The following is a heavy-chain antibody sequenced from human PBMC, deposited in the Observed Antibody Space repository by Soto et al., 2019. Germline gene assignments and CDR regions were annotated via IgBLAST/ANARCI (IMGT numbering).Heavy chain of an antibody. Sequence: EVQLVESGGGLVQPGGSLRLSCAASGFTFSSYSMNWVRQAPGKGLEWVSYISSSSSTIYYADSVKGRFTISRDNAKNSLYLQMNRLRAEDTAVYYCARDVRDFWSGFSGIGDFWGQGTLVTVSS. D-gene: IGHD3-3*01. V-gene: IGHV3-48*01. CDR3: ARDVRDFWSGFSGIGDF. J-gene: IGHJ4*02. CDR2: ISSSSSTI. CDR1: GFTFSSYS.